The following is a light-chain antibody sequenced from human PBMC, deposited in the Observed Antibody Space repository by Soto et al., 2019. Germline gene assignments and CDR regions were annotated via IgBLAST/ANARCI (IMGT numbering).Light chain of an antibody. J-gene: IGKJ1*01. CDR2: SSS. Sequence: DIQLTQSPSSLSASVGDRVTITCRASERISNYLNWYQQKPGTAPKLLIWSSSTLPSGVPSRFSGSGSGTDFTLSISVLQPEDFAVYYCQQSYNTPRTFGQGTKVEVK. CDR3: QQSYNTPRT. CDR1: ERISNY. V-gene: IGKV1-39*01.